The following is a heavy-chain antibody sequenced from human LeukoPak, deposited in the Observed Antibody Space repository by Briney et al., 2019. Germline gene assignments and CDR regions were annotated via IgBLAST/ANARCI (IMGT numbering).Heavy chain of an antibody. Sequence: PGGSLRLSCAASGFTFSSYAMHWVRQAPGKGLEWVAVISYDGSNKYYADSVKGRFTISRDNSKNTLYLQMNSLRAEDTAVYYCARVLISGSYLDGYWGQGTLVTVSS. CDR1: GFTFSSYA. CDR2: ISYDGSNK. CDR3: ARVLISGSYLDGY. D-gene: IGHD1-26*01. J-gene: IGHJ4*02. V-gene: IGHV3-30-3*01.